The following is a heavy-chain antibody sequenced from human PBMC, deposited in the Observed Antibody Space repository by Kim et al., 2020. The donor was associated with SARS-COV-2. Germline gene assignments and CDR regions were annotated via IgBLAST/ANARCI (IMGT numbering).Heavy chain of an antibody. V-gene: IGHV3-30*02. D-gene: IGHD3-10*01. CDR3: AKEFYYGSGSCDY. Sequence: AGSVKGRFTISRDNSKNTLYLQMNSLRAEDTAVYYCAKEFYYGSGSCDYWGQGTLVTVSS. J-gene: IGHJ4*02.